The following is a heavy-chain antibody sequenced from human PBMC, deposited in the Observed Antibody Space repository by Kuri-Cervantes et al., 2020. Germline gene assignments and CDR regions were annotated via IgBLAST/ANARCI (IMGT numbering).Heavy chain of an antibody. Sequence: GESLKISCAASGFTFSNYPMHWVRQAPGKGLEWVAVISYDGSNNYYADSVKGRFAISRDNSKNTLYLQMNSLRAEDTAVYYCAKSKFYYYPTRYEYFQHWGQGTLVTVSS. J-gene: IGHJ1*01. CDR2: ISYDGSNN. D-gene: IGHD3-10*01. V-gene: IGHV3-30-3*02. CDR3: AKSKFYYYPTRYEYFQH. CDR1: GFTFSNYP.